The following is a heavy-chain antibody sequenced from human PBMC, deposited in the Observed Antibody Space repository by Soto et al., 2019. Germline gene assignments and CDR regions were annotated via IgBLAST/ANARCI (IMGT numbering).Heavy chain of an antibody. CDR1: GGTFSSYA. V-gene: IGHV1-69*06. J-gene: IGHJ5*02. D-gene: IGHD3-9*01. CDR3: ASRDFDILTGYGWFDP. Sequence: SVKVSCKASGGTFSSYAISWVRQAPGQGLEWMGGIIPIFGTANYAQKFQGRVTITADKSTSTAYMELSSLRSEDTAVYYCASRDFDILTGYGWFDPWGQGTLVTVS. CDR2: IIPIFGTA.